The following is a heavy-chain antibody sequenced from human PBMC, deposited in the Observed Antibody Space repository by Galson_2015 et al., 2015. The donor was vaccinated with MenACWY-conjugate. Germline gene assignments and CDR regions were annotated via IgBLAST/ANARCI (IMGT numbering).Heavy chain of an antibody. D-gene: IGHD2-2*01. J-gene: IGHJ2*01. V-gene: IGHV3-13*01. CDR3: VTEGRSSAWIIRYFDL. CDR1: GFTFSQYY. Sequence: ALRVSCVASGFTFSQYYMHWVRPAPGEGLEWVSAIGVGADACYSDSVRRRSTISRENAKNSLYLQMNSLTAGDTAVYYCVTEGRSSAWIIRYFDLWGRGTLVTVSS. CDR2: IGVGADA.